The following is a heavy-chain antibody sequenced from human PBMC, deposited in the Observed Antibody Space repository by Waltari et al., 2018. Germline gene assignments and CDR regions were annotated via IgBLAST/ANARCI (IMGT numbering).Heavy chain of an antibody. V-gene: IGHV1-3*01. Sequence: QFQLVQSGAEVKKPGASVKVSCKASGYTFTTYAMHWVRQAPGQRLEWMGWINAGNGNTKYSQKFQGRVTITRDTSASTAYMELSSLRSEDTAVYYCARDFQLEAYYFDYWGQGTLVTVSS. CDR3: ARDFQLEAYYFDY. J-gene: IGHJ4*02. CDR1: GYTFTTYA. CDR2: INAGNGNT. D-gene: IGHD1-1*01.